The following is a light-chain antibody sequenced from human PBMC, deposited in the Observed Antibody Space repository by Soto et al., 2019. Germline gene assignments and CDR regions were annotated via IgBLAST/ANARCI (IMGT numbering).Light chain of an antibody. CDR2: AAS. CDR1: QSISKY. J-gene: IGKJ1*01. CDR3: QQSYSTPPWT. V-gene: IGKV1-39*01. Sequence: DIQMTQSPSSLSASVGDRVTITCRASQSISKYLNWYQQKPGKAPKLLIYAASSLQSGVPSRFTGSGYGTDFTLTISSLQPEDFATYYCQQSYSTPPWTFGQGTKVEVK.